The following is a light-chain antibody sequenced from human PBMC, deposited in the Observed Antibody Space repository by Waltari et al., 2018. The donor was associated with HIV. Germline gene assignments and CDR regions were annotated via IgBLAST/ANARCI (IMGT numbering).Light chain of an antibody. CDR1: SSDVGGYNF. CDR2: GVS. Sequence: QSALTQPRSVSGSPGQSVTISCTGPSSDVGGYNFVSWYQQHPGKVPKLPVYGVSKRPSGVPDRFSGSKSGNTASLTISGLQVEDEGDYYCCSYAGGSRVFGTGTKVTVL. CDR3: CSYAGGSRV. J-gene: IGLJ1*01. V-gene: IGLV2-11*01.